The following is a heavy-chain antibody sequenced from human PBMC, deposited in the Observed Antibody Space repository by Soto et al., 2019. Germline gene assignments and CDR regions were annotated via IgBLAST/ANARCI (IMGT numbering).Heavy chain of an antibody. CDR1: GGSFSGYY. CDR2: INHSGST. Sequence: SETLSLTCAVYGGSFSGYYWSWIRQPPGKGLEWIGEINHSGSTNYNPSLKSRVTISVDTSKNQFSLKLSSVTAEDRALYYCAREFWYSWNSWGQGTLVTVSS. CDR3: AREFWYSWNS. J-gene: IGHJ4*02. D-gene: IGHD1-7*01. V-gene: IGHV4-34*01.